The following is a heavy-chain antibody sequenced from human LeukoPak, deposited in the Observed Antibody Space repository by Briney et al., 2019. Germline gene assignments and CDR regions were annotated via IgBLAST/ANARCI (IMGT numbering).Heavy chain of an antibody. CDR2: IIPIFGTA. J-gene: IGHJ4*02. CDR1: GGTFISYA. V-gene: IGHV1-69*13. D-gene: IGHD4-23*01. Sequence: ASVKVSCKASGGTFISYAISWVRQAPGQGLEWMGGIIPIFGTANYAQKFQGRVTITADESTSTAYMELSSLRSEDTAVYYCAIDYGGNFYYFDYWGQGTLVTVSS. CDR3: AIDYGGNFYYFDY.